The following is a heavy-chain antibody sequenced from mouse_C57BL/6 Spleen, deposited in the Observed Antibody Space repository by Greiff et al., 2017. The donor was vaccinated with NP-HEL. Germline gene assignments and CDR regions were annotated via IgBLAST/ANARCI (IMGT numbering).Heavy chain of an antibody. J-gene: IGHJ1*03. CDR1: GYTFTEYT. CDR2: FYPGSGSI. V-gene: IGHV1-62-2*01. CDR3: ARHATGYWYFDV. D-gene: IGHD3-1*01. Sequence: VNVVESGAELVKPGASVKLSCKASGYTFTEYTIHWVKQRSGQGLEWIGWFYPGSGSIKYNEKFKDKATLTADKSSSTVYMELSRLTSEDSAVYFCARHATGYWYFDVWGTGTTVTVSS.